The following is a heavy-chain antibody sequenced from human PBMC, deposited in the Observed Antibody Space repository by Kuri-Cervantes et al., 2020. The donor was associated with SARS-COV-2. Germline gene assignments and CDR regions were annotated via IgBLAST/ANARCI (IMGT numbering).Heavy chain of an antibody. Sequence: ASVKVSCKASGGTFSSYAISWVRQAPGQGLEWMGIINPSGGSTSYAQKFQGRVTMTRDTSTSTVYMELSSLRSGDTAVYYCARPHLAPDSSGLTAKNPPLLGGAFDIWGQGKMVT. J-gene: IGHJ3*02. V-gene: IGHV1-46*01. CDR2: INPSGGST. D-gene: IGHD3-22*01. CDR1: GGTFSSYA. CDR3: ARPHLAPDSSGLTAKNPPLLGGAFDI.